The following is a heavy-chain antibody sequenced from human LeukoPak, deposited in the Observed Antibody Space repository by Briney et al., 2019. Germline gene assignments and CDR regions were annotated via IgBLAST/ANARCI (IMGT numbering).Heavy chain of an antibody. V-gene: IGHV1-2*02. CDR1: GYTFTGYY. CDR3: ARVGCSGGSCYLYYFDY. CDR2: INPNSGGT. D-gene: IGHD2-15*01. Sequence: ASVKVSCKASGYTFTGYYMHWVRHAPGQGLEWMGWINPNSGGTNYAQKFQGRVTMTRDTSISTAYMELSRLRSDDTAVYYCARVGCSGGSCYLYYFDYWGQGTLVTVSS. J-gene: IGHJ4*02.